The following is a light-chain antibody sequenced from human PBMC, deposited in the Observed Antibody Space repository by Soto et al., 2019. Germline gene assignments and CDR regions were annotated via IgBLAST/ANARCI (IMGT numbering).Light chain of an antibody. CDR1: HSVNSNY. J-gene: IGKJ5*01. CDR3: QQYGDSPVT. Sequence: EIVLTQSPGTLSWSPGERATLSCRASHSVNSNYLAWYRQRPGQAPRLLIYGASTRATGVPDTFSGRGSGTDFTLTISRLEPEDFAVYYCQQYGDSPVTFGQGTRLEIK. V-gene: IGKV3-20*01. CDR2: GAS.